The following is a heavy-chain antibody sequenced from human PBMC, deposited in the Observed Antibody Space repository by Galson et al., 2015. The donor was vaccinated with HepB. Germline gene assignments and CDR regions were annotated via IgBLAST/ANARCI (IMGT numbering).Heavy chain of an antibody. D-gene: IGHD5-18*01. CDR1: GFTFSSYS. J-gene: IGHJ6*02. CDR3: ATSGYSYGYYYGMDV. Sequence: SLRLSCAASGFTFSSYSMNWVRQAPGKGLEWVSSISSSSSYIYYADSVKGRFTISRDNAKNSLYLQMNSLRAEDTAVYYCATSGYSYGYYYGMDVWGQGTTVTVSS. CDR2: ISSSSSYI. V-gene: IGHV3-21*01.